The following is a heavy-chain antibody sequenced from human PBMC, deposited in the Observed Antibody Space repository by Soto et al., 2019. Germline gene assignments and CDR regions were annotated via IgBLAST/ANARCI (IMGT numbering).Heavy chain of an antibody. V-gene: IGHV4-34*01. Sequence: SDTLALTFAVYAASFSANYWTWIRQPPGKGLEWVGEINHRGSTNYSPSLKNRVTISVDTSNNHFSLKLTSVTAADTALYYCASAGFDYWGRRILVTVSS. J-gene: IGHJ4*01. CDR1: AASFSANY. CDR3: ASAGFDY. CDR2: INHRGST.